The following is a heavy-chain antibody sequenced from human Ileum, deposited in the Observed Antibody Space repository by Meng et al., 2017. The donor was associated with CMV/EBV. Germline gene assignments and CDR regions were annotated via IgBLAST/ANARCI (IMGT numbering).Heavy chain of an antibody. CDR2: INPNSGGT. CDR3: ARAMVPRDYYYYGMDV. J-gene: IGHJ6*02. D-gene: IGHD5-18*01. Sequence: ASVKVSCKASGYTFTGYYMHWVRQAPGQGLEWMGWINPNSGGTNYAQKFQGRVTMTRDTSITTAYMELSRLRSDDTAVYYCARAMVPRDYYYYGMDVWGQGTTVTASS. V-gene: IGHV1-2*02. CDR1: GYTFTGYY.